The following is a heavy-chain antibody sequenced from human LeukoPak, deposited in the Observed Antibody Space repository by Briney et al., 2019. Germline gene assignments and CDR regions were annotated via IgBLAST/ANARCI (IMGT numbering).Heavy chain of an antibody. V-gene: IGHV4-59*08. CDR2: IYYSGST. Sequence: SETLSLTCTVSGGSISRYYWSWIRQPPGKGLEWIGYIYYSGSTNYNPSLKSRVTISVDTSKNQFSLKLSSVTAADTAVYYCARHVSDDSSGYYQSDYYFDYWGQGTLVTVSS. CDR3: ARHVSDDSSGYYQSDYYFDY. CDR1: GGSISRYY. J-gene: IGHJ4*02. D-gene: IGHD3-22*01.